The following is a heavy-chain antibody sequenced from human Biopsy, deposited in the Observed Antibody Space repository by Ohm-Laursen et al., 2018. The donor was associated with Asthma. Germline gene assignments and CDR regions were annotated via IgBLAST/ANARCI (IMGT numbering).Heavy chain of an antibody. CDR3: ARGPNYHGAGRAPIGMDV. J-gene: IGHJ6*02. CDR1: GGSVSTGSYY. Sequence: SDTLSLTCTVSGGSVSTGSYYWSWIRQPPGKGLEWLGYIYYTGSDNYNPSLKSRVTISVDTSKNQFPLRLNSVTAADTAVYYCARGPNYHGAGRAPIGMDVWGQGTTVTVSS. V-gene: IGHV4-61*01. D-gene: IGHD3-10*01. CDR2: IYYTGSD.